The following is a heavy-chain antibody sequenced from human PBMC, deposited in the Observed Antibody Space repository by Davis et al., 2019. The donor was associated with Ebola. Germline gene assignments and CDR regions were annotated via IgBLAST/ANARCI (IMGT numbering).Heavy chain of an antibody. CDR2: ISAYNGNT. V-gene: IGHV1-18*01. D-gene: IGHD2-15*01. J-gene: IGHJ5*02. Sequence: AASVTVSCKASGYTFTSYGISWVRQAPGQGLEWMGWISAYNGNTNYAQKLQGRVTMTTDTSTSTAYMELRSRRSDDTAVYYCARDIVVNWFDPWGQGTLVTVSS. CDR1: GYTFTSYG. CDR3: ARDIVVNWFDP.